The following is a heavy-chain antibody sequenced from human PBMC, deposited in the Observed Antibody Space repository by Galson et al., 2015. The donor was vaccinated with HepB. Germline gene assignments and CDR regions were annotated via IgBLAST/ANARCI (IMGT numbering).Heavy chain of an antibody. CDR2: IKREIDGGTT. Sequence: SLRLSCAASDFTFSKAWMNWVRQAPGKGLEWLGRIKREIDGGTTDYAAAVKGRFIVSRDDSKNMLYLQMNSLKTDDTAVYYCTLGLSLVRGLSEVSYYYGMDGWGQGTTVTVSS. V-gene: IGHV3-15*07. J-gene: IGHJ6*02. CDR1: DFTFSKAW. D-gene: IGHD3-10*01. CDR3: TLGLSLVRGLSEVSYYYGMDG.